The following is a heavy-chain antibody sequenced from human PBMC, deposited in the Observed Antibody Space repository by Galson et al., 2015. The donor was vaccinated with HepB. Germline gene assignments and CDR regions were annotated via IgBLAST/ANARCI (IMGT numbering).Heavy chain of an antibody. CDR3: ARDGPRYCSSTSCTKGYYGMDV. J-gene: IGHJ6*02. CDR2: INAGNGNT. D-gene: IGHD2-2*01. Sequence: SVKVSCKASGYTFTSYAVHWVRQAPGQRLEWMGWINAGNGNTKYSQKFQGRVTITRDTSASTAYMELSSLRSEDTAVYYCARDGPRYCSSTSCTKGYYGMDVWGQGTTVTVSS. CDR1: GYTFTSYA. V-gene: IGHV1-3*01.